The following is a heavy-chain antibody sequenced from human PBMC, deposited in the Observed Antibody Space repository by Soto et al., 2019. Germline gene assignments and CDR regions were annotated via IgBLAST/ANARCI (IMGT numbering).Heavy chain of an antibody. J-gene: IGHJ5*02. Sequence: QEQLVESGGGVVQPGGSLRLSCAASGFTLTRQDMHWVRQAPGKGLERVAVLSDDGIAQYYADSVKGLLTISRDNSKNTLYLQMNSLRVEYTALYYCVKGGWYGSSSPSDRWGQGTLVTVSS. D-gene: IGHD6-6*01. V-gene: IGHV3-30*18. CDR1: GFTLTRQD. CDR2: LSDDGIAQ. CDR3: VKGGWYGSSSPSDR.